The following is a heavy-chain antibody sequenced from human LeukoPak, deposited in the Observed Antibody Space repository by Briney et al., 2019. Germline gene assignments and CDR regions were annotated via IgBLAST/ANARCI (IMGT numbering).Heavy chain of an antibody. Sequence: GGSRGFSCAASGFTFSTYGMHWVRRAPGKGLEGVAFIRYDGSNNYYADSLKGGFTISRDNSKNTLYLQMNSLRAEDTAVYYCAKDEGVYCSGGSCYSFDYWGQGTLVTVSS. J-gene: IGHJ4*02. D-gene: IGHD2-15*01. V-gene: IGHV3-30*02. CDR3: AKDEGVYCSGGSCYSFDY. CDR1: GFTFSTYG. CDR2: IRYDGSNN.